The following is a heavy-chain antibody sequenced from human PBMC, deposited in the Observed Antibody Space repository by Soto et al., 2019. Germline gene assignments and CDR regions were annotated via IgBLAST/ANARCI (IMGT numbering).Heavy chain of an antibody. Sequence: PSETLSLTCTVSGGSISSGDYYWSWIRQPPGKGLEWIGYIDYSGSTYYNPSLKSRVTISVDTSKNQFSLKLSSVTAADTAVYYCARAPGLYGGNSQYWYFDLWGRGTLVTGSS. V-gene: IGHV4-30-4*01. J-gene: IGHJ2*01. CDR1: GGSISSGDYY. D-gene: IGHD2-21*02. CDR2: IDYSGST. CDR3: ARAPGLYGGNSQYWYFDL.